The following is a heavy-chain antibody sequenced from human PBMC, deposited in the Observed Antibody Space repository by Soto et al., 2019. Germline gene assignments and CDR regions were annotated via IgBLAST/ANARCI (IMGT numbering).Heavy chain of an antibody. CDR3: AEETYSGPLDY. V-gene: IGHV3-30*18. J-gene: IGHJ4*02. Sequence: QVQLVESGGGVVQPGRSLRLSCAASGFTFSSYGMHWVRQAPGKGLEWVAVISYDGSNKYYADSVKGRFTISRDNSKSTLYVQMNSLRAEDTAVYYCAEETYSGPLDYWGQGTLVTVSS. D-gene: IGHD2-15*01. CDR2: ISYDGSNK. CDR1: GFTFSSYG.